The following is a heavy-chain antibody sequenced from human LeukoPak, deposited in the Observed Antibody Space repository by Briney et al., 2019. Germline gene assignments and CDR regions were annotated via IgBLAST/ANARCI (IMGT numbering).Heavy chain of an antibody. CDR1: GFTSSSYE. V-gene: IGHV3-43D*03. CDR2: ISWDGGST. D-gene: IGHD3-3*02. J-gene: IGHJ6*03. Sequence: GGSLRLSCAASGFTSSSYEMNWVRQAPGKGLEWVSLISWDGGSTYYADSVKGRFTISRDNSKNSLYLQMNSLRAEDTALYYCAKVGFLGDPADYYYYYMDVWGKGTTVTVSS. CDR3: AKVGFLGDPADYYYYYMDV.